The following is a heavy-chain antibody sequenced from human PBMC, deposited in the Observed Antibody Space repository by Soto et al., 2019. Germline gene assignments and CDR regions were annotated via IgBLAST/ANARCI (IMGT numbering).Heavy chain of an antibody. Sequence: PSETLSLTCTVSGGSISRGGYYWSWIRQDPGKGLEWIGYIYYSGSTYYNPSLKSRVTISVDTSKNQFSLKLSSVTAADTAVYYCARDRGQFGFLEWLLPYYYYYGMDVWGQGTTVT. V-gene: IGHV4-31*03. CDR3: ARDRGQFGFLEWLLPYYYYYGMDV. CDR2: IYYSGST. D-gene: IGHD3-3*01. J-gene: IGHJ6*02. CDR1: GGSISRGGYY.